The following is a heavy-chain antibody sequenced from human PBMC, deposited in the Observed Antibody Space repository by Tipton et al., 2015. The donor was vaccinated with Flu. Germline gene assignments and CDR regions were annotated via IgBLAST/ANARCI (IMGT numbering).Heavy chain of an antibody. CDR1: GYSISSGHY. V-gene: IGHV4-38-2*01. D-gene: IGHD4-17*01. J-gene: IGHJ4*02. CDR3: ARGNGEHDT. CDR2: VYHTGTT. Sequence: TLSLTCAVSGYSISSGHYWGWIRQPPGKGLEWIGSVYHTGTTYYNPSLQSRVTISLDASKNQFSLRLTSLTDADTAIYYCARGNGEHDTWGQGTLVTVSS.